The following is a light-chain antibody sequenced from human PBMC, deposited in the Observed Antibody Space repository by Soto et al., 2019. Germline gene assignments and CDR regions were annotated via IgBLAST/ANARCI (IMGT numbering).Light chain of an antibody. CDR3: CSYAGSSTFAYV. Sequence: QSVLTQPASVSGSPGQPITISCTGTSSDVGNYNLVSWYQQHPGKAPKLMIYEVSERPSGVSNRFSGSKSGNTASLTISGLQAEDEADYYCCSYAGSSTFAYVFGTGTKVTVL. CDR1: SSDVGNYNL. V-gene: IGLV2-23*02. J-gene: IGLJ1*01. CDR2: EVS.